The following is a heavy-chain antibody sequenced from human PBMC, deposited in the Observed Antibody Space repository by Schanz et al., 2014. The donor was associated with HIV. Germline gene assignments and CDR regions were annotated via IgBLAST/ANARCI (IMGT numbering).Heavy chain of an antibody. V-gene: IGHV1-69*01. CDR3: ARFRTSSSSFYFYYYGLDV. D-gene: IGHD6-6*01. Sequence: QVQLVQSGAEVKKPGSSVRVSCKASGETFSNYVISWVRQAPGQGLEWMGGIIPLFGATNYAPKFQDRVTIIADEAASTAYMELNSLRSEDTAVYYCARFRTSSSSFYFYYYGLDVWGQGTTVAVSS. CDR1: GETFSNYV. J-gene: IGHJ6*02. CDR2: IIPLFGAT.